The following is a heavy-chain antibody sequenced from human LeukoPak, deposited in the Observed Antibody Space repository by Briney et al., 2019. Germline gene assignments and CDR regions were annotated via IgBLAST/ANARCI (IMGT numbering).Heavy chain of an antibody. CDR3: ATDIAVAGKGTYYFDY. V-gene: IGHV1-2*02. CDR1: GYTFTGYY. CDR2: INPNSGGT. Sequence: ASVKVSCKASGYTFTGYYMHWVRQAPGQGLEWMGWINPNSGGTNYAQKFQGRVTMTRDMSISTAYMELSRLRSDDTAVYYCATDIAVAGKGTYYFDYWGQGTLVTVSS. D-gene: IGHD6-19*01. J-gene: IGHJ4*02.